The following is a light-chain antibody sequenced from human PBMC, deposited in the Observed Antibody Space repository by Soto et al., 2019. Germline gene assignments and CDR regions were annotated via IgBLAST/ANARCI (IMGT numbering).Light chain of an antibody. CDR3: QKYNSFWT. Sequence: DIQMTQSPSTLSASVGDRVTISGRASQTISNWLAWYQQKPGKAPKLLIYDASSVESGVPSRFSGSGSGTEFTLTISSLQPEDFATYYCQKYNSFWTFGQGTKVEIK. CDR1: QTISNW. CDR2: DAS. V-gene: IGKV1-5*01. J-gene: IGKJ1*01.